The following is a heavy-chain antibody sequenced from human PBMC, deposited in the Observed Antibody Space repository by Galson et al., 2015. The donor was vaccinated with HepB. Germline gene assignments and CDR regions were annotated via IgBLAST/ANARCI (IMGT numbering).Heavy chain of an antibody. V-gene: IGHV1-2*04. CDR1: GYTFTGYY. J-gene: IGHJ4*02. Sequence: SVKVSCKASGYTFTGYYMHWVRQAPGQGLEWMGWINPNSGGTNYAQKFQGWVTMTRDTSISTAYMELSRLRSDDTAVYYCARGTTYYYDSSGYYPPLFFDYWGQGTLVTVSS. CDR2: INPNSGGT. CDR3: ARGTTYYYDSSGYYPPLFFDY. D-gene: IGHD3-22*01.